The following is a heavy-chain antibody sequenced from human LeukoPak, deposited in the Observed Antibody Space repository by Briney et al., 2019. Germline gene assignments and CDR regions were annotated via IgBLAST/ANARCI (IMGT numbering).Heavy chain of an antibody. CDR2: IIPIFGIA. J-gene: IGHJ4*02. CDR3: ARAVTLGNLYYFDY. D-gene: IGHD3-16*01. Sequence: SVKVSCKASGGTFSGYAISWVRQAPGQGLEWMGRIIPIFGIANYAQKFQGRVTITADKSTSTAYMELSSLRSEDTAVYYCARAVTLGNLYYFDYWGQGTLVTVSS. V-gene: IGHV1-69*04. CDR1: GGTFSGYA.